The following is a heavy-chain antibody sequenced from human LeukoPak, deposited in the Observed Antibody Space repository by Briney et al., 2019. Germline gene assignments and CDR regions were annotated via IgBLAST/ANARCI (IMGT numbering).Heavy chain of an antibody. CDR2: INHSGST. Sequence: SETLSLTCAVYGGSFSGYYWSWIRQPPGKGLEWIGVINHSGSTNYNLSLKSRVTISVDTSKNQFSLKLSSVTAADTAVYYCAREEVEASFDYWGQGTLVTVSS. V-gene: IGHV4-34*01. J-gene: IGHJ4*02. CDR3: AREEVEASFDY. CDR1: GGSFSGYY. D-gene: IGHD1-26*01.